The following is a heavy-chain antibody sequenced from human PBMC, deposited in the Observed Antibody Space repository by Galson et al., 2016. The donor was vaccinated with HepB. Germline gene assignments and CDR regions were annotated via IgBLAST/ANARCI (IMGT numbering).Heavy chain of an antibody. CDR3: QHRENKYGSLDF. CDR1: GFSLTTRGVG. CDR2: LYWDDDQ. V-gene: IGHV2-5*02. Sequence: PALVKPTQTLTLTCTFSGFSLTTRGVGVAWIRQPPGKALEWLALLYWDDDQGYSPSLKSRLNVTQDTSKNQVILTMTNMEPVYTATYFFQHRENKYGSLDFWGQGTLVTVSS. D-gene: IGHD3-10*01. J-gene: IGHJ4*02.